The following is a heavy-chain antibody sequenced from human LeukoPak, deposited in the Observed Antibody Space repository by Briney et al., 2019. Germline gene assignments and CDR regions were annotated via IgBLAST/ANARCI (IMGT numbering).Heavy chain of an antibody. D-gene: IGHD2-21*02. CDR3: AREERNCGGDCHQL. CDR2: IKQDGSER. J-gene: IGHJ4*02. CDR1: GFTFSSYW. V-gene: IGHV3-7*01. Sequence: GGSLRLSCAASGFTFSSYWMSWVRQAPGKGLEWVANIKQDGSERYYVDSVKGRFTISRDNGKNSLYLQMNSRRAEDTAVYYCAREERNCGGDCHQLWGQGTLVTVSS.